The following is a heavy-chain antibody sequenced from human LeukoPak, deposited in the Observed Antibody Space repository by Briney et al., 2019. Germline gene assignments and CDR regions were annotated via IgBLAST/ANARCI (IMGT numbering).Heavy chain of an antibody. CDR1: GGSFSGYY. CDR2: IKHSGST. V-gene: IGHV4-34*01. Sequence: PSETLSLTCAVYGGSFSGYYWSWIRQPPGKGLEWIWEIKHSGSTNYNPSLKSRVTISVDTSKNQFSLKLSSVTAADTAVYYCARNPPRYYDSSGPSRNWGQGTLVTVSS. D-gene: IGHD3-22*01. CDR3: ARNPPRYYDSSGPSRN. J-gene: IGHJ4*02.